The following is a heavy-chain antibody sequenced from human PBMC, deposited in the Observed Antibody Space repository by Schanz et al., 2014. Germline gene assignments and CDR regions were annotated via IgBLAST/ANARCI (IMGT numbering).Heavy chain of an antibody. CDR1: GFTFSSHW. V-gene: IGHV3-74*02. J-gene: IGHJ3*02. CDR3: ARKMKLGVYGGKGHDSLDI. CDR2: INSVGSNT. Sequence: EAQLLESGGGLVQPGGSLRLSCAASGFTFSSHWMHWVRQDPGKGLVWVARINSVGSNTDYADSVTGRFTISRDNAKNSLYLQMTSLRAEDTAVYYCARKMKLGVYGGKGHDSLDIWGQGTMVTVSS. D-gene: IGHD4-17*01.